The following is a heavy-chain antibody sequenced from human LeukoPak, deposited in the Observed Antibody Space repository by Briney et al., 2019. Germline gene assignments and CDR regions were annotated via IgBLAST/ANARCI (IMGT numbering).Heavy chain of an antibody. CDR1: GGSISTYY. V-gene: IGHV4-59*08. Sequence: SETLSLTCTVSGGSISTYYWSWIRQPPGKGLEWIGYIYYSGSTNYNPSLKSRVTISVDTSKNQFSLKLSSVTAADTAVYYCARHREDWGFDSWGQGTLVTVSS. J-gene: IGHJ4*02. CDR3: ARHREDWGFDS. D-gene: IGHD7-27*01. CDR2: IYYSGST.